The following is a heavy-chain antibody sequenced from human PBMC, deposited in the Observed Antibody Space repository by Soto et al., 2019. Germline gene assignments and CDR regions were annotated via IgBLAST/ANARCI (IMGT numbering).Heavy chain of an antibody. CDR1: GFTFSSYA. D-gene: IGHD2-2*01. V-gene: IGHV3-23*01. CDR2: ISGSGGST. CDR3: AKDLARRIVVVPAASY. Sequence: EVQLLESGGGLVQPGGSLRLSCAASGFTFSSYAMSWVRQAPGKGLEWVSAISGSGGSTYYADSVKGRFTISRDNSKNTLYLQMNSLRAEDTAVYYCAKDLARRIVVVPAASYWGQGTLVTVSS. J-gene: IGHJ4*02.